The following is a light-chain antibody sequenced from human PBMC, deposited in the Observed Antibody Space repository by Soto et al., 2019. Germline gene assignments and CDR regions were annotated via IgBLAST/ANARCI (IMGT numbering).Light chain of an antibody. Sequence: EIVMTQSPATLSVSPGERATLSCRASQSVSSNLAWYQQKPGQAPRFLIYGASTRPIGIPDRFSGSGSGTDFTLTISRLEPEDFAVYYCQQYGSSLIFGQGTRLEI. CDR1: QSVSSN. CDR2: GAS. J-gene: IGKJ5*01. V-gene: IGKV3-20*01. CDR3: QQYGSSLI.